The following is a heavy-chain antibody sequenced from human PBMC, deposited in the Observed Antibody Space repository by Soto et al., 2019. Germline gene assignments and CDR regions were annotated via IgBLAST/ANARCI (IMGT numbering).Heavy chain of an antibody. CDR2: IFWGDDK. CDR1: CFSLSTSGVA. J-gene: IGHJ4*02. V-gene: IGHV2-5*02. Sequence: GSGPTLVNPTHTLTLTCTFSCFSLSTSGVAVGWIRQAPRKAPEWLAFIFWGDDKRYSPSLENRLTITKDTSKNQVVLTMTNMDPVDTATYYCARIFDFWSGYYFSYWGRGTLVTVSS. D-gene: IGHD3-3*01. CDR3: ARIFDFWSGYYFSY.